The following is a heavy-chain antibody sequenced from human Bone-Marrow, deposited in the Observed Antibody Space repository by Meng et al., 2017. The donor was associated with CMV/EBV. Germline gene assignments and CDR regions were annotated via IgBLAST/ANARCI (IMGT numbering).Heavy chain of an antibody. CDR2: ISSSSSTI. CDR3: ARGTYCAGGCYFAGFGDY. D-gene: IGHD2-21*01. CDR1: GFTFSSYS. Sequence: GESLKISCAASGFTFSSYSMNWVRQAPGKGLEWVSYISSSSSTIYYADSVKGRFTISRDNAKNSLYLQMNSLRADDTAVYYCARGTYCAGGCYFAGFGDYWGQGALVTVYS. J-gene: IGHJ4*02. V-gene: IGHV3-48*04.